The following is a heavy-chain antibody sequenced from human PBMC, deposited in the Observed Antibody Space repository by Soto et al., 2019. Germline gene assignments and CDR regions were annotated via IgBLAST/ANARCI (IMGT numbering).Heavy chain of an antibody. CDR3: AWWVPLWFGELLAEDY. J-gene: IGHJ4*02. V-gene: IGHV1-18*01. D-gene: IGHD3-10*01. Sequence: GASVKVSCKASGYTFTSYGISWVRQAPGQGLEWMGWISAYNGNTHYAQKLQGRVTMTTDTSTSTAYMELRSLRSDDTAVYYCAWWVPLWFGELLAEDYWGQGTLVTVSS. CDR2: ISAYNGNT. CDR1: GYTFTSYG.